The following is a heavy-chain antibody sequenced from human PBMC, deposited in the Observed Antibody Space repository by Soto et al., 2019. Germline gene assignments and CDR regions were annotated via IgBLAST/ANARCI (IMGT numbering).Heavy chain of an antibody. V-gene: IGHV4-30-2*01. D-gene: IGHD1-1*01. CDR3: ARGYKNRPDYYMDV. CDR2: ISHSGST. Sequence: SETLSVTCSVAGGSVSNTAYSWTSNRKPPGKGLEWIGYISHSGSTYYNPSLRSRATMSLDTSKNQFSLKLSSVTAADTAVYYCARGYKNRPDYYMDVWGKGTTVTVSS. CDR1: GGSVSNTAYS. J-gene: IGHJ6*03.